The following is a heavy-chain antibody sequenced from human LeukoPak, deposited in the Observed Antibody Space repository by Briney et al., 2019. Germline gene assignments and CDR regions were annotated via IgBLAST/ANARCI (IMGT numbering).Heavy chain of an antibody. J-gene: IGHJ4*02. V-gene: IGHV4-59*08. CDR1: GGSISSDY. Sequence: PSETLSLTCTVSGGSISSDYWSWIRQPPGKGLEWIGYIYYSGSTNYNPSLKGRATVSVDKSKNQFSLKLSSVTAADTAVYYCATLWTIRGGAGVFDYWGQGTLATVSS. CDR3: ATLWTIRGGAGVFDY. CDR2: IYYSGST. D-gene: IGHD3-10*01.